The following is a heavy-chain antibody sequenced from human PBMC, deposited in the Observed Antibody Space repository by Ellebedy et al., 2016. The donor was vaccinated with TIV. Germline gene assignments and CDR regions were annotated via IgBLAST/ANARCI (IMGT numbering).Heavy chain of an antibody. V-gene: IGHV3-11*01. J-gene: IGHJ3*01. CDR1: GLPFSDHY. CDR2: ISGRSDVI. D-gene: IGHD3-22*01. CDR3: ARSSGYNTFDV. Sequence: GGSLRLSXAASGLPFSDHYMTWIRQAPGKGLAWISYISGRSDVIFYADSVKGRFTISRDNAKNSVYLQMSSLRAEDTTVYYCARSSGYNTFDVWGQGTMVTVSS.